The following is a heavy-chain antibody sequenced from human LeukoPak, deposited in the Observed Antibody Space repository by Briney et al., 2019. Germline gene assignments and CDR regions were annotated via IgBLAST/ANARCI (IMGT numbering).Heavy chain of an antibody. V-gene: IGHV1-8*01. J-gene: IGHJ5*02. D-gene: IGHD3-22*01. CDR1: GYTFTSYD. CDR2: MNPNSGNT. CDR3: ARDYYDSSGYYYNWFDP. Sequence: GASVKVSCKASGYTFTSYDINWVRQATGQGLEWMGWMNPNSGNTGYAQKVQGRVTMTRNTSISTAYMELSSLRSEDTAVYYCARDYYDSSGYYYNWFDPWGQGTLVTVSS.